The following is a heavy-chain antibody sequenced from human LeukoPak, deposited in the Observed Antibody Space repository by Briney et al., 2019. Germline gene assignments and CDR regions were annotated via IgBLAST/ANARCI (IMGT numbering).Heavy chain of an antibody. J-gene: IGHJ6*02. Sequence: ASMKVSCKASGYTFSSYGINWVRQATGQGLEWMGWMNPNSGNTGYAQKFQGRVTMTSNTSISTAYMELSSLRSEDTAVYYCARGVQLPAVYSYYGMDVWGQGTTVTVSS. CDR1: GYTFSSYG. CDR2: MNPNSGNT. V-gene: IGHV1-8*01. D-gene: IGHD6-6*01. CDR3: ARGVQLPAVYSYYGMDV.